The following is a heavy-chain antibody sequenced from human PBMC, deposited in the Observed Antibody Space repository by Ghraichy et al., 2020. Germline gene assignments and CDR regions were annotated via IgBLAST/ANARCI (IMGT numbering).Heavy chain of an antibody. CDR3: ARGPYTLGWFFDY. J-gene: IGHJ4*02. CDR2: IYSGGNT. CDR1: GFTVSRNY. V-gene: IGHV3-53*01. D-gene: IGHD6-19*01. Sequence: GGSLRLSCAASGFTVSRNYMGWVRQAPEKGLEWVALIYSGGNTYYADSVKGRFTLSRDNSKNPLYLQMNSLRAEDTAVYYCARGPYTLGWFFDYWGQGTLVTVSS.